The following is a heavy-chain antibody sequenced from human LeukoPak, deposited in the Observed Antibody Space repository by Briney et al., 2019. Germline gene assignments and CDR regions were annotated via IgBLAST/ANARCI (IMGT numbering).Heavy chain of an antibody. D-gene: IGHD1-26*01. CDR2: IRYDGSNK. Sequence: GGSLRLSCAASGFTFSSYGMHWVRQAPGKGLEWVAFIRYDGSNKYYADSVKGRFTISRDNSKNTLYLQMNSLRAEDTAVYYCAKGSGSYPVAYFDYWGQGTLVTVSS. CDR3: AKGSGSYPVAYFDY. CDR1: GFTFSSYG. J-gene: IGHJ4*02. V-gene: IGHV3-30*02.